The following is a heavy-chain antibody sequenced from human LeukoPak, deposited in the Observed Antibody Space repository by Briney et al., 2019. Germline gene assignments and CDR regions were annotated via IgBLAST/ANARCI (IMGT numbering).Heavy chain of an antibody. CDR2: IYYSGST. D-gene: IGHD2-15*01. Sequence: SETLSLTCTVSGGSISSHYWSWIRQPPGKGLEWIGYIYYSGSTNYNPSLKSRVTISVDTSKNQFSLKLSSVTAADTAVYYCARRSPGVVAFDYWGQGTLVTVSS. CDR1: GGSISSHY. CDR3: ARRSPGVVAFDY. J-gene: IGHJ4*02. V-gene: IGHV4-59*08.